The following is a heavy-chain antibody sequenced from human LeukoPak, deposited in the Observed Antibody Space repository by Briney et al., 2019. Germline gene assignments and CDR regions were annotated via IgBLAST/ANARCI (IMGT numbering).Heavy chain of an antibody. CDR2: IYDSGST. CDR1: GGSIRIRYYY. J-gene: IGHJ5*02. V-gene: IGHV4-39*01. D-gene: IGHD3-10*01. CDR3: ASHYGP. Sequence: PSETLSLACTVYGGSIRIRYYYSGWIRRAPGKRLKWIESIYDSGSTYYIPSLRSRVKISVDLSKNQFSVKLNSVTAADTAVHYGASHYGPWGQGTLVTVSS.